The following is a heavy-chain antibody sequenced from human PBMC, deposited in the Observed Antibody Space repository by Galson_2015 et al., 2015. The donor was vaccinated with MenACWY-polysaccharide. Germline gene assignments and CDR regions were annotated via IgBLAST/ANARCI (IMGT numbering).Heavy chain of an antibody. Sequence: SVKVSCKASGFTLTDHYIHWVRQAPGQGLEWMGRINPDSGDTAFAQKFQGRVTLTRDTSITTVYMELSRLTSDDTAAYFCASPRESGAYYYPLDVWGQGTLVTVSS. J-gene: IGHJ4*02. V-gene: IGHV1-2*06. CDR2: INPDSGDT. CDR3: ASPRESGAYYYPLDV. D-gene: IGHD3-22*01. CDR1: GFTLTDHY.